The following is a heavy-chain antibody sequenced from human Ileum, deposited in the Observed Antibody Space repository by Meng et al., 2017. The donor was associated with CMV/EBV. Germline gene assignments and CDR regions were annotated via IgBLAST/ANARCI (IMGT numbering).Heavy chain of an antibody. CDR3: ARAPFYDIMTMDY. Sequence: ASGFIFSDYWMHWVRHVPGKGLTWVARISGDGTSSTYVDSVKGRFTVSRDNAENTLYLQMNSLRADDTAAYFCARAPFYDIMTMDYWGQGTLVTVSS. J-gene: IGHJ4*02. CDR2: ISGDGTSS. V-gene: IGHV3-74*03. D-gene: IGHD3-9*01. CDR1: GFIFSDYW.